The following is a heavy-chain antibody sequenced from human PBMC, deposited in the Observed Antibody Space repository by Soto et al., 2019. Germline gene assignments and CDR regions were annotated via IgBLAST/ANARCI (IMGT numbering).Heavy chain of an antibody. CDR2: IYPGDSDA. CDR1: GYTFTSYW. V-gene: IGHV5-51*01. CDR3: ARQPDYNILTGYLYYFDY. J-gene: IGHJ4*02. Sequence: GESLKISCKASGYTFTSYWIGWVRQMPGKGLEWMGFIYPGDSDARYSPSFEGQVTTSVDTSINTAYLRWNSLKASDTATYYCARQPDYNILTGYLYYFDYWGQGTPVTVSS. D-gene: IGHD3-9*01.